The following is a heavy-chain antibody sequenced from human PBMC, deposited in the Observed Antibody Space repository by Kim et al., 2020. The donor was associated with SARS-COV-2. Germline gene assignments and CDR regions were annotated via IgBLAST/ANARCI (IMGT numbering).Heavy chain of an antibody. Sequence: GGSLRLSCAASGFTFSSYGMHWVRQAPGKGLEWVAVIWYDGSNKYYADSVKGRFTISRDNSKNTLYLQMNSLRAEDTAVYYCAKDDRSYGYPLGGTIDYWGQGTLVTVSS. CDR2: IWYDGSNK. CDR1: GFTFSSYG. CDR3: AKDDRSYGYPLGGTIDY. J-gene: IGHJ4*02. V-gene: IGHV3-33*06. D-gene: IGHD5-18*01.